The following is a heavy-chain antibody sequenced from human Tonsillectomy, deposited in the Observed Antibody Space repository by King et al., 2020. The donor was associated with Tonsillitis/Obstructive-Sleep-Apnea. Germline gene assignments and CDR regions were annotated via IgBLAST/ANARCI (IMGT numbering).Heavy chain of an antibody. CDR2: ISSDGSNK. CDR1: GFTFSSYG. V-gene: IGHV3-30*18. Sequence: QLVQSGGGVVQPGRSLRLSCAASGFTFSSYGMHWVRQAPGKGLEWVAVISSDGSNKYYADSVKGRFTISRDNSKNTLYLQMNSLRAEDTAVYYCAKERGVYSSSSFDYCGQGTLVTVSS. CDR3: AKERGVYSSSSFDY. D-gene: IGHD6-6*01. J-gene: IGHJ4*02.